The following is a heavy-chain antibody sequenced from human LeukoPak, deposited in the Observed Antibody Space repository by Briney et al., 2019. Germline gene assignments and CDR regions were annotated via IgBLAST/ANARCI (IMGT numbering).Heavy chain of an antibody. V-gene: IGHV1-46*01. CDR3: ARDPVDTSMRGCLDY. CDR2: TNPGGGST. CDR1: GYTFTTYY. Sequence: ASVKVSCKASGYTFTTYYIHWVRQAPGQGLEWMGITNPGGGSTTYAQNFQGRFTMTWGMSTTTVYMELRSLRSEDTAVYYCARDPVDTSMRGCLDYWGQGTLVTVSS. D-gene: IGHD5-18*01. J-gene: IGHJ4*02.